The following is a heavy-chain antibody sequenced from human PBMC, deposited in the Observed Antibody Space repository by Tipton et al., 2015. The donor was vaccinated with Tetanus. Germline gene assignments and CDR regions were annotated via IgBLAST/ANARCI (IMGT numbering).Heavy chain of an antibody. Sequence: SLRLSCEASGFTFSRFGMNWVRQAPGKGLEWISSISSTSTYIYYATSVKGRFTISRDNAKNSLYLQMDSLRADDTAVYYCASGSTLDYWGQGILVTVSS. CDR3: ASGSTLDY. CDR1: GFTFSRFG. J-gene: IGHJ4*02. CDR2: ISSTSTYI. V-gene: IGHV3-21*01. D-gene: IGHD6-25*01.